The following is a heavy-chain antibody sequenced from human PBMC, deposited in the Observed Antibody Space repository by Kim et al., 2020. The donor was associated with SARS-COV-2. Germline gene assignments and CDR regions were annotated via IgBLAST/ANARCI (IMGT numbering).Heavy chain of an antibody. CDR2: IYYSGST. J-gene: IGHJ2*01. D-gene: IGHD3-22*01. CDR1: GGSISSYY. Sequence: SETLSLTCTVSGGSISSYYWSWIRQPPGKGLEWIGYIYYSGSTNYNPSLKSRVTISVDTSKNQFSLKLSSVTAADTAVYYCARDRYYDSSGYTPYWYFDLWGRGTLVTVSS. V-gene: IGHV4-59*01. CDR3: ARDRYYDSSGYTPYWYFDL.